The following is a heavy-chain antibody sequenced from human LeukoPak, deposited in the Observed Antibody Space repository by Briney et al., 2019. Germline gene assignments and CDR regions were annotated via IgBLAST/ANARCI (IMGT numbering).Heavy chain of an antibody. D-gene: IGHD3-22*01. CDR2: ISGSGGST. V-gene: IGHV3-23*01. CDR3: AKGGNTMIVVVITYYFDY. J-gene: IGHJ4*02. Sequence: GGSLRLSCAASGFTFSSYAMSWVRQAPGKGLEWVSAISGSGGSTYYADSVKGRFTISRDNSKNTLCLQMNSLRAEDTAVYYCAKGGNTMIVVVITYYFDYWGQGTLVTVSS. CDR1: GFTFSSYA.